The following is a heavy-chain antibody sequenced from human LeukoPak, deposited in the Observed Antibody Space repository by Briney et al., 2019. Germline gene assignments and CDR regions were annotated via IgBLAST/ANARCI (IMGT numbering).Heavy chain of an antibody. CDR1: GLIFSSYS. CDR3: ARDPPFYCSGGSCGDWFDP. D-gene: IGHD2-15*01. CDR2: ISSSSSYI. V-gene: IGHV3-21*01. Sequence: GGSLRLSCAASGLIFSSYSMNWVRQAPGKGLEWVSSISSSSSYIYYADSVKGRFTISRDNAKNSLYLQMNSLRAEDTAVYYCARDPPFYCSGGSCGDWFDPWGQGTLVTVSS. J-gene: IGHJ5*02.